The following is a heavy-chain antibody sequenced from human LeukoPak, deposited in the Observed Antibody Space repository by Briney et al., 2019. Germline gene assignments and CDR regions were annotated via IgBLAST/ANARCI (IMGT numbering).Heavy chain of an antibody. CDR3: ARELLWFGESSRLGAFDI. CDR2: ISGSGGST. J-gene: IGHJ3*02. CDR1: GFTFSSYA. V-gene: IGHV3-23*01. D-gene: IGHD3-10*01. Sequence: GGSLRLSCAASGFTFSSYAMSWVRQAPGKGLEWVSAISGSGGSTYYADSVKGRFTISRDNSKNTLYLQMNSLRAEDTAVYYCARELLWFGESSRLGAFDIWGQGTMVTVSS.